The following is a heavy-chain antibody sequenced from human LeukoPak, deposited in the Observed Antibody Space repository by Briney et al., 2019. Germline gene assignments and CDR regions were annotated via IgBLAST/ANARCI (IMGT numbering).Heavy chain of an antibody. D-gene: IGHD2-2*01. V-gene: IGHV3-33*01. CDR3: ARDQGCTSTNCYSLFFHY. Sequence: GGSLRLSCAASGFTFSSYGMHWVRQAPGKGLEWVALICNDGSNKYYADSVKGRFTISRDNSKNTLYLQMNSLRAEDTAVYYCARDQGCTSTNCYSLFFHYWGQGTLVTVSS. CDR1: GFTFSSYG. J-gene: IGHJ4*02. CDR2: ICNDGSNK.